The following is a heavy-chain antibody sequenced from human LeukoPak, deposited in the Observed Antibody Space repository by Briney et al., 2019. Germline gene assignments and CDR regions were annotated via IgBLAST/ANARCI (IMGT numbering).Heavy chain of an antibody. CDR3: ARARGTVATMEH. CDR1: GGSISNGGYS. V-gene: IGHV4-30-2*01. Sequence: SQTLSLTCAVSGGSISNGGYSWSWLRQPPGKGLEWIGYIYHSGSTYYNPSLKSRVTISVDRSKNQFSLKLSSVTAADTAVYYCARARGTVATMEHWGQGTLVNVSS. CDR2: IYHSGST. J-gene: IGHJ1*01. D-gene: IGHD5-12*01.